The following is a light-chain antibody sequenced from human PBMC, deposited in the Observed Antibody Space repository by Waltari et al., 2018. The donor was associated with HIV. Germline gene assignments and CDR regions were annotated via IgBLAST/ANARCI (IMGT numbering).Light chain of an antibody. Sequence: DIQMTQSPSSLSASVGDRVTITCRASQSISSYLNWYQQKPGKAPKLLIYAASSLQSGVPSRFSCSGSGTDFTLTISSLQPEDFATYYCQQSYSTLRTFGPGTKVDIK. CDR2: AAS. J-gene: IGKJ3*01. V-gene: IGKV1-39*01. CDR1: QSISSY. CDR3: QQSYSTLRT.